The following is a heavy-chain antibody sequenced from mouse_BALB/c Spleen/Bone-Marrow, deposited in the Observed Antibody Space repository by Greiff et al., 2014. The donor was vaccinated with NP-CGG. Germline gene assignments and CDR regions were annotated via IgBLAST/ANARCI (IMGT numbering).Heavy chain of an antibody. Sequence: VQLQQSGPELVKPGTLVKMSCKASGYTFTSYDINWVKQRPGQGLGLIGWINPGDGSAKYNEKFKGKATLTADKSSSTAYMQLSSLTSENTAVYFCARSGDGYYWYFDVWGAGTMVTVSS. J-gene: IGHJ1*01. CDR2: INPGDGSA. CDR1: GYTFTSYD. CDR3: ARSGDGYYWYFDV. D-gene: IGHD2-3*01. V-gene: IGHV1S56*01.